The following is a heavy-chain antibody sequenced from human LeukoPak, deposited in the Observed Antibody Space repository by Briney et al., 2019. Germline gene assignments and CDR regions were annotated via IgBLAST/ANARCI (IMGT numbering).Heavy chain of an antibody. Sequence: GGSLRLSCAASGFTFATNWMSWVRLAPGKGPSWVASIKPDGSETYYVDSVAGRFTISRDNAKNSLFLQINSLGVDDTAVYYCARAGDWGQGTLVTVSS. CDR1: GFTFATNW. J-gene: IGHJ4*02. D-gene: IGHD1-26*01. V-gene: IGHV3-7*01. CDR3: ARAGD. CDR2: IKPDGSET.